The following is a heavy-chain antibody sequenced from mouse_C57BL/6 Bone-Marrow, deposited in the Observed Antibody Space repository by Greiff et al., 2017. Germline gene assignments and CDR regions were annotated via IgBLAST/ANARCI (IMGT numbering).Heavy chain of an antibody. J-gene: IGHJ2*01. CDR2: INPGSGGT. Sequence: QVQLQQSGAELVRPGTSVKVSCKASGYTFTNYLIEWVKQRPGQGLEWIGVINPGSGGTNYNEKFKGKATLTADKSSSTAYMQLSSLTSEDSAVYFCARSAAVLDNFDYWGQGTTLTVSS. V-gene: IGHV1-54*01. CDR3: ARSAAVLDNFDY. D-gene: IGHD6-1*01. CDR1: GYTFTNYL.